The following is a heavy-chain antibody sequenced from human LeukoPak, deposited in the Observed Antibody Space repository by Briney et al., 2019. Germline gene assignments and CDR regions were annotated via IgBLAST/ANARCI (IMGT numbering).Heavy chain of an antibody. Sequence: ASVKVSCKACGYTFTGYYMHWVRQAPGQGLEWMGWINPNSGGTNYAQKFQGWVTMTRDTSISTAYMELSRLRSDDTAVYYCARAANPYCSGGSCYSGSTYYYGMDVWGKGTTVTVSS. CDR1: GYTFTGYY. D-gene: IGHD2-15*01. CDR2: INPNSGGT. V-gene: IGHV1-2*04. J-gene: IGHJ6*04. CDR3: ARAANPYCSGGSCYSGSTYYYGMDV.